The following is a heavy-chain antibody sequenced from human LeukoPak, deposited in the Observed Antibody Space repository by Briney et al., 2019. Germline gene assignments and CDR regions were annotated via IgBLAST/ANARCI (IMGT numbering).Heavy chain of an antibody. CDR2: INPNSGGT. Sequence: ASVKVSCKASGYTFTSYGISWVRQAPGQGLEWMGWINPNSGGTNYAQKFQGRVTMTRDTSISTAYMELSRLRSDDTAVYYCARDRRPTYYDSSGYRFDYWGQGTLVTVSS. V-gene: IGHV1-2*02. CDR1: GYTFTSYG. CDR3: ARDRRPTYYDSSGYRFDY. J-gene: IGHJ4*02. D-gene: IGHD3-22*01.